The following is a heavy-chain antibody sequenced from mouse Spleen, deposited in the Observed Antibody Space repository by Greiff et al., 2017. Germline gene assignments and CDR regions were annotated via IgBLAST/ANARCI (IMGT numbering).Heavy chain of an antibody. CDR3: ARSFYYGDSRFAY. J-gene: IGHJ3*01. V-gene: IGHV1-22*01. Sequence: VQLQQSGPELVKPGASVKMSCKASGYTFTDYNMHWVKQSHGKSLEWIGYINPNNGGTSYNQKFKGKATLTVNKSSSTAYMELRSLTSEDSAVYYCARSFYYGDSRFAYWGQGTLVTVSA. D-gene: IGHD2-13*01. CDR1: GYTFTDYN. CDR2: INPNNGGT.